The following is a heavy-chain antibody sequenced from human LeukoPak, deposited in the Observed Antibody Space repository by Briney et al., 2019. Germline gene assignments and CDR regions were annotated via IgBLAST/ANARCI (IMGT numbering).Heavy chain of an antibody. CDR1: RFTFSSYW. Sequence: HPGGSLRLSCAASRFTFSSYWMSWVRKAPGKGLEWVSAISGSGGSTYYADSVKGRFTISRDNSKNTLYLQMSSLRAEDTAVYYCAKRLFSGSYPSYFDYWGQGTLVTVSS. J-gene: IGHJ4*02. V-gene: IGHV3-23*01. CDR2: ISGSGGST. D-gene: IGHD1-26*01. CDR3: AKRLFSGSYPSYFDY.